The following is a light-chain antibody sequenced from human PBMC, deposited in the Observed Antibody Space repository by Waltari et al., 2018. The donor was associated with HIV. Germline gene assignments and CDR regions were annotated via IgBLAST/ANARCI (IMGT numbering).Light chain of an antibody. CDR3: CSCPRSGIRYV. Sequence: QSALTPPAPVSGSPGQPITIPCTGTRSNVGSADLVPWYHQHPGEAPKLIIYEVTKRPSGVSNRFSGSKSGNTASLTISGLQAEDEADYYCCSCPRSGIRYVFGTGTKVTVL. J-gene: IGLJ1*01. V-gene: IGLV2-23*02. CDR1: RSNVGSADL. CDR2: EVT.